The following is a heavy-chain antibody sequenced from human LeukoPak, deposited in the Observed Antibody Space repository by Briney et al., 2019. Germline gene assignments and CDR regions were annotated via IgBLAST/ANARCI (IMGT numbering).Heavy chain of an antibody. CDR1: GYTFTSYG. V-gene: IGHV1-18*01. CDR2: ISAYNGNT. J-gene: IGHJ6*03. Sequence: SVKVSCKASGYTFTSYGISWVRQAPRQGLEWMGWISAYNGNTNYAQKLQGRVTMTTDTSTSTAYMELRSLRSDDTAVYYCARVKGCSSTSCYRHYYYMDVWGKGTTVTVSS. CDR3: ARVKGCSSTSCYRHYYYMDV. D-gene: IGHD2-2*02.